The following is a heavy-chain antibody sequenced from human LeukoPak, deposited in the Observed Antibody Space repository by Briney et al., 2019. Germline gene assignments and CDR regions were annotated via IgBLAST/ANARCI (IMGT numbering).Heavy chain of an antibody. CDR3: ARDLSSGWYPEYYFDY. D-gene: IGHD6-19*01. V-gene: IGHV3-30-3*01. CDR1: GFTFSSYA. Sequence: GGSLRLSCAASGFTFSSYAMHWVRQAPGKGLEWVAVISYDGSNKYYADSVKGRFTISRDNSKNTLYLQMNSLRAEDTAVYYCARDLSSGWYPEYYFDYWGQGTLVTASS. J-gene: IGHJ4*02. CDR2: ISYDGSNK.